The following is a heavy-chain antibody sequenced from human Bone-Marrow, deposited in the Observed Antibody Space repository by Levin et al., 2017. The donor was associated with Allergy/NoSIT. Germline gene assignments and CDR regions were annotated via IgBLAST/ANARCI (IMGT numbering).Heavy chain of an antibody. Sequence: PSETLSLTCAVYGGSFSGYYWSWIRQPPGKGLEWIGEINHSGSTNYNPSLKSRVTISVDTSKNQFSLKLSSVTAADTAVYYCARGPTNYYDSSGYYYAGWFDPWGQGTLVTVSS. CDR1: GGSFSGYY. D-gene: IGHD3-22*01. V-gene: IGHV4-34*01. CDR2: INHSGST. J-gene: IGHJ5*02. CDR3: ARGPTNYYDSSGYYYAGWFDP.